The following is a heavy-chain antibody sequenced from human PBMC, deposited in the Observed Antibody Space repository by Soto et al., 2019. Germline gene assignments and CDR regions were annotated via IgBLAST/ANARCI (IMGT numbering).Heavy chain of an antibody. CDR3: ARGYDTALAPIF. CDR2: INHLTTT. D-gene: IGHD5-18*01. CDR1: GGSFGSYH. Sequence: SETLSLTCAVYGGSFGSYHWSWIRQTPGKGLEWIGEINHLTTTNYNPSLKSRVIISLDTPKNQFSLKLSSVTAADTAVYYCARGYDTALAPIFWGQGILVTVSS. V-gene: IGHV4-34*01. J-gene: IGHJ4*02.